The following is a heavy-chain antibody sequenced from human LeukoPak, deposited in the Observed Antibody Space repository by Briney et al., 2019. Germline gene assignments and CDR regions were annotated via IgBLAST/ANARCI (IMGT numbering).Heavy chain of an antibody. J-gene: IGHJ3*02. CDR2: INPGADNT. V-gene: IGHV1-46*01. CDR1: GYTFTNYY. CDR3: ARIRDGYNDAYDI. Sequence: ASVKVSCKASGYTFTNYYIHWVRQAPGQGLEWMGLINPGADNTNYAQNFQGRVTMTRDTSASTVYMELSSLRSEDTAIYYCARIRDGYNDAYDIWGQGTVVTVPS. D-gene: IGHD5-24*01.